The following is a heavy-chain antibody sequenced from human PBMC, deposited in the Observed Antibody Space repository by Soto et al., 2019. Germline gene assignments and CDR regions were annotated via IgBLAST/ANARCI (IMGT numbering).Heavy chain of an antibody. CDR2: IDPIDSYT. CDR3: ARRAHMRRRGETFSYYYYGMDV. CDR1: GYSFTSYW. D-gene: IGHD3-16*01. Sequence: GESLKISCKGSGYSFTSYWISWVRQMPGKGLEWMGRIDPIDSYTNYSPSFQGHVTISADKSISTAYLQWSSLKASDTAMYYCARRAHMRRRGETFSYYYYGMDVWGQGTTVTVSS. V-gene: IGHV5-10-1*01. J-gene: IGHJ6*02.